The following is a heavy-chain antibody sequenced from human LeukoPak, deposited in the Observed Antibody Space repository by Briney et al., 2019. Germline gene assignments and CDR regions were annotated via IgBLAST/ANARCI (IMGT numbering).Heavy chain of an antibody. Sequence: GASVKVSCKASGYTFTSYDINWVRQAPGQGLEWMGWINTNTGNPTYAQGFTGRFVFSLDTSVSTAYLQISSLKAEDTAVYYCARDTPSKVESGYDPYDAFDIWGQGTMVTVSS. J-gene: IGHJ3*02. CDR3: ARDTPSKVESGYDPYDAFDI. CDR1: GYTFTSYD. CDR2: INTNTGNP. D-gene: IGHD5-12*01. V-gene: IGHV7-4-1*02.